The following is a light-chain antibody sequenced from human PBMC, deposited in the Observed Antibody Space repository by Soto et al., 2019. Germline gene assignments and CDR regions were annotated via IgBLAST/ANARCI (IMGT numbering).Light chain of an antibody. V-gene: IGLV2-11*01. Sequence: QSALTQPRSVSGSPGQSVTISCTGTSSDVGGYNYVSWYQQHPGKAPKLMIYDVSKRPSGVPDRFSGSKSGNTSSLTISGLQAEEEADYYCCSYAGSFWVFGGGTKVTVL. CDR2: DVS. J-gene: IGLJ3*02. CDR3: CSYAGSFWV. CDR1: SSDVGGYNY.